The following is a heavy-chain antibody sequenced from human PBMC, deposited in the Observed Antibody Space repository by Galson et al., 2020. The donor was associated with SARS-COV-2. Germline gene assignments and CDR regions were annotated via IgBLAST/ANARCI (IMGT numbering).Heavy chain of an antibody. CDR3: ATSPPVVVVRAARGPPWVDP. V-gene: IGHV1-24*01. D-gene: IGHD2-2*01. Sequence: ASVKVSCKVSGYTLTELSMHWVRQAPGKGLEWMGGFDPEDGETIYAQKFQGRVTMTEDTSTDTAYMELSSLGSEDTAVYYCATSPPVVVVRAARGPPWVDPWGEGTLVTVCS. CDR1: GYTLTELS. J-gene: IGHJ5*02. CDR2: FDPEDGET.